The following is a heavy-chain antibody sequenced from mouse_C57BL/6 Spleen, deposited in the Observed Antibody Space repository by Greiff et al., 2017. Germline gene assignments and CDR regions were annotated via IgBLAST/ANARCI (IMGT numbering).Heavy chain of an antibody. D-gene: IGHD2-5*01. V-gene: IGHV1-15*01. CDR2: IDPETGGT. CDR1: GYTFTDYE. Sequence: VQLQQSGAELVRPGASVTLSCKASGYTFTDYEMHWVKQTPVPGLEWIGAIDPETGGTAYNQKFKGKAILTADKSSSTAYMELRSLTSEDSAVYYCTGSNFHYYAMDYWGQGTSVTVSS. CDR3: TGSNFHYYAMDY. J-gene: IGHJ4*01.